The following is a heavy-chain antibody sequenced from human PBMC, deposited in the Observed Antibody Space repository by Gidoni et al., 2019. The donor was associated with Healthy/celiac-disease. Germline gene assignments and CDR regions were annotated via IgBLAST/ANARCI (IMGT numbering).Heavy chain of an antibody. V-gene: IGHV3-43*01. Sequence: EVQLVESGGVVVQPGGSLRLSCAASGFPFDDFTMHWVRQAPGKGLEWVSLISWDGGTTYYADSVKGRFTISRDNSKNSLYLQMNSLRTEDTALYYCAKDAANWGWGWFDPWGQGTLVTVSS. J-gene: IGHJ5*02. CDR2: ISWDGGTT. CDR3: AKDAANWGWGWFDP. CDR1: GFPFDDFT. D-gene: IGHD7-27*01.